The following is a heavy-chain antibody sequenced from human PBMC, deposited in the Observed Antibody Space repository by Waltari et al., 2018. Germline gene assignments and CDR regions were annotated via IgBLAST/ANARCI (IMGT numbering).Heavy chain of an antibody. CDR3: TGGHHDY. CDR2: SSGRTGVK. J-gene: IGHJ4*02. V-gene: IGHV3-48*01. CDR1: GFDFSNSD. Sequence: EVQLVESGGGLVQPGGSLRLSCVASGFDFSNSDMNWVRQAPGKGLEWISYSSGRTGVKYHADSVKGRFTISRDMAKNSVQLQMNSLRAEDTALYYCTGGHHDYWGQGTLVTVSS.